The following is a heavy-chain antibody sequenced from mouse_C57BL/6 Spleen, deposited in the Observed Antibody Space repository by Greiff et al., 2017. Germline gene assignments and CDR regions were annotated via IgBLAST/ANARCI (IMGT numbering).Heavy chain of an antibody. CDR3: ARGSDYGSSYGYFDV. D-gene: IGHD1-1*01. Sequence: QVQLKQSGPELVKPGASVKISCKASGYAFSSSWMNWVKQRPGKGLERIGRIYPGDGDTNYNGKFKGKATLTADKSSSTAYMQLSSLTSEDSAVYFCARGSDYGSSYGYFDVWGTGTTVTVSS. J-gene: IGHJ1*03. CDR1: GYAFSSSW. V-gene: IGHV1-82*01. CDR2: IYPGDGDT.